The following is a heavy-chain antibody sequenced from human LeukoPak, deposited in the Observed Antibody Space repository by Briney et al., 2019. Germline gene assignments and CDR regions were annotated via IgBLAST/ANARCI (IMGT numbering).Heavy chain of an antibody. CDR1: GFTFSSYS. J-gene: IGHJ4*02. D-gene: IGHD5-18*01. CDR3: AKDIRGYSQYYFDY. V-gene: IGHV3-21*04. CDR2: ISSSSSYI. Sequence: GGSLRLSCAASGFTFSSYSMNWVRQAPGKGLEWVSSISSSSSYIYYADSVKGRFTISRDNAKNSLYLQMNSLRAEDTALYYCAKDIRGYSQYYFDYWGQGTLVTVSS.